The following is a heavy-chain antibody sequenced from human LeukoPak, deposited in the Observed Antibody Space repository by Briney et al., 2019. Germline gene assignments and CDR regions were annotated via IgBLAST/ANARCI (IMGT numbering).Heavy chain of an antibody. V-gene: IGHV4-39*02. D-gene: IGHD4-17*01. CDR2: IYYSGST. J-gene: IGHJ6*02. Sequence: PSETLSLTCTVSGGSISSSSYYWGWIRQPPGKGLEWIGSIYYSGSTYYNPSLKSRVTISVDTSKNQFSLKLSSVTAADTAVYYCAREGGLSVTSYYYYYGMDVWGQGTTVTVSS. CDR3: AREGGLSVTSYYYYYGMDV. CDR1: GGSISSSSYY.